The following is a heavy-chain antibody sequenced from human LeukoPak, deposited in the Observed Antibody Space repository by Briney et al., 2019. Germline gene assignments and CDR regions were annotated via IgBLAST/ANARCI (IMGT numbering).Heavy chain of an antibody. CDR1: GYTFTSYG. J-gene: IGHJ4*02. D-gene: IGHD6-19*01. V-gene: IGHV1-2*02. CDR3: ASNRRWLVLDY. CDR2: INPNSGGT. Sequence: ASVKVSCKASGYTFTSYGISWVRQAPGQGLEWMGWINPNSGGTNYAQKFQGRVTMTRDTSISTAYMELSRLRSDDTAVYYCASNRRWLVLDYWGQGTLVTVSS.